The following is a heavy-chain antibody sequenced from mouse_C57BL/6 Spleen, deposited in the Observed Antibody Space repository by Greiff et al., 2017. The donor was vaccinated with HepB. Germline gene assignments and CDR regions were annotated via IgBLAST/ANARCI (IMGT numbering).Heavy chain of an antibody. Sequence: QVQLKQPGAELVKPGASVKLSCKASGYTFTSYWMHWVKQRPGQGLEWIGMIHPNSGSTNYNEKFKSKATLTVDKSSSTAYMQLSSLTSEDSAVYYCARGFTTVVAIDYWGQGTTLTVSS. CDR2: IHPNSGST. CDR1: GYTFTSYW. D-gene: IGHD1-1*01. V-gene: IGHV1-64*01. CDR3: ARGFTTVVAIDY. J-gene: IGHJ2*01.